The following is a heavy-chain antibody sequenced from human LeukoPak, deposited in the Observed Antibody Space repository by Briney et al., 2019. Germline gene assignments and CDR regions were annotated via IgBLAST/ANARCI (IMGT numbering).Heavy chain of an antibody. CDR3: ASIGSLVYYYYGMDV. D-gene: IGHD3-10*01. Sequence: GGSLRLSCAASGFTFSSREMNWVRHAPGKGLQWVSYISSSGSTIYYADSVKGRFTISRDNAKGSLYLQMNSLRAEDTAVYYCASIGSLVYYYYGMDVWGQGTTVTVSS. CDR1: GFTFSSRE. V-gene: IGHV3-48*03. CDR2: ISSSGSTI. J-gene: IGHJ6*02.